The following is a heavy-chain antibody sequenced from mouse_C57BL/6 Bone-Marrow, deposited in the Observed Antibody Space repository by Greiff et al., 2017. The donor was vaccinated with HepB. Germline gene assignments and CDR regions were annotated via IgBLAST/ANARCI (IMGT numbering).Heavy chain of an antibody. CDR1: GYTFTDYY. CDR3: ARLGNYYGNAMDY. J-gene: IGHJ4*01. CDR2: IGPGSGST. Sequence: VKLQESGAELVKPGASVKISCKASGYTFTDYYINWVKQRPGQGLEWIGKIGPGSGSTYYNEKFKGKATLTADKSSITAYMQLSSLTSEDSAVYFCARLGNYYGNAMDYWGQGTSVTVSS. D-gene: IGHD1-1*01. V-gene: IGHV1-77*01.